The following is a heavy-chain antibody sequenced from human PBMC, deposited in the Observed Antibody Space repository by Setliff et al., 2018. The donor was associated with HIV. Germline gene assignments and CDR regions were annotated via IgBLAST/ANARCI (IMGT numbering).Heavy chain of an antibody. J-gene: IGHJ4*02. CDR3: ARDLGGYDY. Sequence: ASVKVSCKPSGYSFTNHYMHWVRQAPGQRLEWMGWINAGNDNTKYSQRLQGRVTITRDTSASTAYMELNSLRSEDTAVYYCARDLGGYDYWGQGTLVTVSS. CDR1: GYSFTNHY. CDR2: INAGNDNT. V-gene: IGHV1-3*01. D-gene: IGHD5-12*01.